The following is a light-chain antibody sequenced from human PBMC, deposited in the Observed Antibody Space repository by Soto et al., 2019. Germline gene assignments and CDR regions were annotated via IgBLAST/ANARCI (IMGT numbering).Light chain of an antibody. CDR1: QGISNY. CDR3: QQYYSYPPWT. Sequence: DIQMTQSPSAMSASVGDRVTITCRASQGISNYLAWFQQKPGKVPKRLIYGASSLQGGVPSRFSGSGSGTEFTLTISSLQPEDFATYYCQQYYSYPPWTFGQGTKVDIK. V-gene: IGKV1-17*03. CDR2: GAS. J-gene: IGKJ1*01.